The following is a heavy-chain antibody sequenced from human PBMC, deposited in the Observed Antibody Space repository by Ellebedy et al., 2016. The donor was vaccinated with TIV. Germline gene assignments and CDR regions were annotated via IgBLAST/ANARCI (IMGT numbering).Heavy chain of an antibody. CDR2: MNPKSGDT. J-gene: IGHJ5*02. V-gene: IGHV1-8*01. CDR3: TRGGTTGEYTWFDP. D-gene: IGHD1-1*01. Sequence: AASLKVSCKAFGYSFTNFTITWVRQASGQGLEWIGWMNPKSGDTVYSQKFHGRVSMTRNTPMNTAFLDLTSLRSEDTAGYYCTRGGTTGEYTWFDPWGQGTLVTVSS. CDR1: GYSFTNFT.